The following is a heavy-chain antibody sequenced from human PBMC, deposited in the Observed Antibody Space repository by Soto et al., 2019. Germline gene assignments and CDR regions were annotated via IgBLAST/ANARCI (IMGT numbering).Heavy chain of an antibody. V-gene: IGHV3-30*03. CDR3: VREYRRVGARDAYDI. D-gene: IGHD3-10*01. CDR1: GFPFSSYG. Sequence: GGSLSLSCAASGFPFSSYGMHWVRQAPGKGLEWVAVISYDGSNKYYADSVKGRFTISRDNSKNTLYLQMNSLRVEDTAVYYCVREYRRVGARDAYDIWGQGTMVTVSS. J-gene: IGHJ3*02. CDR2: ISYDGSNK.